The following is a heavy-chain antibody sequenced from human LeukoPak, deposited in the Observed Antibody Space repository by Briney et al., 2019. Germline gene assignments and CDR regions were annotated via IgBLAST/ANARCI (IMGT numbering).Heavy chain of an antibody. D-gene: IGHD6-6*01. V-gene: IGHV4-59*11. Sequence: SETLSLTCTVSGGSIRSHCWSWVRQPPGKGLEWIGYIYFSGSTNYNPSLKSRVTISMVTSENQFSLKLSSVTAADTAVYYCARGAAPHYSDYWSQGTLVTVSS. CDR3: ARGAAPHYSDY. CDR2: IYFSGST. CDR1: GGSIRSHC. J-gene: IGHJ4*02.